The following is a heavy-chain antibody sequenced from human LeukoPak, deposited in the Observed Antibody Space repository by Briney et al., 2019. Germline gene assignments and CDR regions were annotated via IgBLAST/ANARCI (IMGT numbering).Heavy chain of an antibody. V-gene: IGHV3-48*03. D-gene: IGHD2-15*01. CDR2: ISSSGSTI. CDR3: ARVVAAPPTYNWFEP. CDR1: GFTFSSYE. J-gene: IGHJ5*02. Sequence: PGGSLRLSCAASGFTFSSYEMNWVRQAPGKGLEWVSYISSSGSTIYYADSMKGRFTISRDNAKNSLYLQMNSLRAEDTAIYYCARVVAAPPTYNWFEPWGQGTLVTVSS.